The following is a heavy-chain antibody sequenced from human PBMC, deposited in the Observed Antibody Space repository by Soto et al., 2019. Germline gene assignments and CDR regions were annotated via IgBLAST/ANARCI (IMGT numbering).Heavy chain of an antibody. Sequence: QVQLVQSGAEVKKPGSSVKVSCKLFGVTFSNYRISWVRQAPGQGLEWMGGILPISGAANYAQKFQGRVTINADEATSTAYMELSSLGSEDTAVYYCARGGGKYYGSGNYAFDYWGQGTLVTVSS. CDR2: ILPISGAA. V-gene: IGHV1-69*01. CDR1: GVTFSNYR. J-gene: IGHJ4*02. CDR3: ARGGGKYYGSGNYAFDY. D-gene: IGHD3-10*01.